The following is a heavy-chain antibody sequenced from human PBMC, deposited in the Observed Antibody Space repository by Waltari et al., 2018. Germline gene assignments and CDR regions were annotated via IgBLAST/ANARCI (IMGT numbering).Heavy chain of an antibody. J-gene: IGHJ3*02. V-gene: IGHV5-51*01. D-gene: IGHD4-17*01. Sequence: EVQLEQSGAEVKKPGESLTTSCQASGYSFPIYWIAWVRQMPGKGLEWMGIIYPGDSDTRYSPSFQGQVTISADKSISTAYLRWSSLKVSDTAMYYCAKENHYAKDTFDIWGQGTMVTVSS. CDR3: AKENHYAKDTFDI. CDR1: GYSFPIYW. CDR2: IYPGDSDT.